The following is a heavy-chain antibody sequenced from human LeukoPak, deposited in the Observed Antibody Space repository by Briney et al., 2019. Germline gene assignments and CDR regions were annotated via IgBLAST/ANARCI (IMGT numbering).Heavy chain of an antibody. J-gene: IGHJ3*02. V-gene: IGHV3-48*03. CDR3: ARGPSIAARYDAFDI. CDR1: GFIFDNYA. Sequence: GGSLRLSCAAPGFIFDNYAIHWVRQAPGKGLEWVSYISSSGNTISYADSVKGRFTISRDDAKNSLYLQVISLRAEDTAVYYCARGPSIAARYDAFDIWGQGTMVTVSS. CDR2: ISSSGNTI. D-gene: IGHD6-6*01.